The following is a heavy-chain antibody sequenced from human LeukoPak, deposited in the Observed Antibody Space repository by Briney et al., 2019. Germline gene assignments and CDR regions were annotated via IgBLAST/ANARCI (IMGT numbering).Heavy chain of an antibody. CDR3: ARDRDYDYLDY. V-gene: IGHV3-53*01. Sequence: GGSLRLSCAASGFTVSSNYMSWVRQAPGKGLEWVSVIYSGGSTYYADSVKGRFTISRDNSKNTLYLQMNSLRAEDTAVYYCARDRDYDYLDYWGQGTLVTVSS. D-gene: IGHD5-12*01. J-gene: IGHJ4*02. CDR1: GFTVSSNY. CDR2: IYSGGST.